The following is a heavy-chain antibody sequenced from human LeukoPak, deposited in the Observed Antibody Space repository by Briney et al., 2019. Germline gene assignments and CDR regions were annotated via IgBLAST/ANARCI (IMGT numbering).Heavy chain of an antibody. J-gene: IGHJ6*03. CDR1: GFTLSSYA. CDR2: ISDTGNT. V-gene: IGHV3-23*01. CDR3: AKDGGEYYDILTGYYPRLYYMDV. Sequence: PGGSLRLSCAASGFTLSSYAMSWVRQAPGKGLEWVSAISDTGNTYHADSVKGRFTISRDSSKNTLFPQMNRLRPEDTAVYYCAKDGGEYYDILTGYYPRLYYMDVWGKGTTVTISS. D-gene: IGHD3-9*01.